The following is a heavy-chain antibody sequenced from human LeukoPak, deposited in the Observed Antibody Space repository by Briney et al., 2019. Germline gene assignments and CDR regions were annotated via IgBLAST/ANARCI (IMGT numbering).Heavy chain of an antibody. CDR2: ISDSGGST. V-gene: IGHV3-23*01. Sequence: GGSLRLSCAASGLTFSNYAMSWVRQAPGKGLEWVSGISDSGGSTYYADSVKGRFTISRDNSKNTLYLQINSLRAEDTAVYYCAKDKKQQLVLDYWGQGTLVTVPS. CDR1: GLTFSNYA. J-gene: IGHJ4*02. CDR3: AKDKKQQLVLDY. D-gene: IGHD6-13*01.